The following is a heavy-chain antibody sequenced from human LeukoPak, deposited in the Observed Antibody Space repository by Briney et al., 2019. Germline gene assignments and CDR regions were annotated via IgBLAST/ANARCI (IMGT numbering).Heavy chain of an antibody. CDR2: IWYDGSNK. V-gene: IGHV3-33*01. D-gene: IGHD6-19*01. Sequence: GGSLRLSCAASGFTFSNYGMHWVRQAPGKGLEWVAVIWYDGSNKYYADSVEGRFTISRDNSKNTLYLQMKSLRAEDTAVYYCARDWKQWLPKVGWGTHRYMDVWGKGTTVTVSS. CDR1: GFTFSNYG. CDR3: ARDWKQWLPKVGWGTHRYMDV. J-gene: IGHJ6*04.